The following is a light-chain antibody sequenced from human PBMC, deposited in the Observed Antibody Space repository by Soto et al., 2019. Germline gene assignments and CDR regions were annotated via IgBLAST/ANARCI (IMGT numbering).Light chain of an antibody. CDR1: QSISSY. CDR3: QQSFTTPRT. J-gene: IGKJ1*01. V-gene: IGKV1-39*01. CDR2: AAS. Sequence: DIQMTQSPSSLSASVGDRVTITCRASQSISSYLNWYQQKPGKAPKVLIYAASSLQSGVPSRFSGSGFGTYFTLTISSLQPEDFATYYCQQSFTTPRTFGQGTKVEIK.